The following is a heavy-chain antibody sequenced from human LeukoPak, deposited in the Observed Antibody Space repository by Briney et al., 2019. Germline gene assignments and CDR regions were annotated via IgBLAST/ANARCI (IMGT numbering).Heavy chain of an antibody. J-gene: IGHJ4*02. CDR2: IYYSGST. Sequence: PSETLSLTCSVSGGSIRSYYWSWLRQPPGKGLEWIGYIYYSGSTNYNPSLKSRVTISVDTSKNQFSLKLTSVTAADTAVYYCAAESERWLVRSWGQGTLVTVSS. CDR3: AAESERWLVRS. CDR1: GGSIRSYY. D-gene: IGHD6-19*01. V-gene: IGHV4-59*01.